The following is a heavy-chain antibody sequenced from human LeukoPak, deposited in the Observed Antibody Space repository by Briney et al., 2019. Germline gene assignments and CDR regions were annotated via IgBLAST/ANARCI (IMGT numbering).Heavy chain of an antibody. CDR2: ISGSGGST. CDR1: GFTFSTYA. CDR3: ARDPQWLGPPLYYFDY. Sequence: PGGTLRLSCAASGFTFSTYAMSWVRQAPGKGLEWVSGISGSGGSTFYADSVKGRFTISRDNSKNTLYVQMNSLRAEDTAVYYCARDPQWLGPPLYYFDYWGQGTLVTVSS. D-gene: IGHD6-19*01. J-gene: IGHJ4*02. V-gene: IGHV3-23*01.